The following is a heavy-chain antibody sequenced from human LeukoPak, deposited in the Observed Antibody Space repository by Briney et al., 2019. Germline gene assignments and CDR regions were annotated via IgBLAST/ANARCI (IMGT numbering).Heavy chain of an antibody. V-gene: IGHV3-23*01. CDR2: ISGSGGST. Sequence: GGSLRLSCAASGFTFSSYAMSWVRQATGKGLEWVSAISGSGGSTYYADSVKGRFTISRDNAKNSLYLQMNSLRAEDTAVYYCAREAYSGNIDPWGQGTLVTVSS. J-gene: IGHJ5*02. D-gene: IGHD3-10*01. CDR3: AREAYSGNIDP. CDR1: GFTFSSYA.